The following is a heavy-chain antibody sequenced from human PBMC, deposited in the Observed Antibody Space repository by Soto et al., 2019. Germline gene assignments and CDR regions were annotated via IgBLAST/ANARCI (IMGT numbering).Heavy chain of an antibody. Sequence: QVQLVQSGAEVRQPVSSVNVSCKTSGGTFSSYAIRWVRQAPGQGLEWMGGIVPIVDTSTYAQKFQGRVTITADESTSTAYMELSSLRSDDTAIYYCVRVVAIPGYPDNWGQGTLVTVSS. CDR3: VRVVAIPGYPDN. CDR1: GGTFSSYA. J-gene: IGHJ4*02. V-gene: IGHV1-69*12. CDR2: IVPIVDTS. D-gene: IGHD5-12*01.